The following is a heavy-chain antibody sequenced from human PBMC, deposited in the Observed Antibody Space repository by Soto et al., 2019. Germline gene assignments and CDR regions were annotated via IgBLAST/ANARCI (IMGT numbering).Heavy chain of an antibody. CDR3: AKDEYSGTTPTGY. D-gene: IGHD1-1*01. V-gene: IGHV3-30*18. J-gene: IGHJ4*02. Sequence: PGGSLRLSCAASGFTFSSYGMHWVRQAPGKGLEWVAVISYDGSNKYYEDSVKGRFTISRDNSKNTLYLQMNSLRAEDTAVYYCAKDEYSGTTPTGYWGQGTLVTVSS. CDR1: GFTFSSYG. CDR2: ISYDGSNK.